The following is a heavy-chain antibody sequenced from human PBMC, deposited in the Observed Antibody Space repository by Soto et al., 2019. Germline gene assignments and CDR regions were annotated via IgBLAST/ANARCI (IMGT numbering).Heavy chain of an antibody. Sequence: SETLSLTCTVSDGSISSYYGSWIRQPPGKGLEWIGYIYYSGSTNYNPSLKSRVTISVDTSKNQFSLKLSSVTAADTAVYYCARDLDDSSGYVWFDPWGQGTLVTVSS. CDR2: IYYSGST. CDR1: DGSISSYY. J-gene: IGHJ5*02. D-gene: IGHD3-22*01. V-gene: IGHV4-59*01. CDR3: ARDLDDSSGYVWFDP.